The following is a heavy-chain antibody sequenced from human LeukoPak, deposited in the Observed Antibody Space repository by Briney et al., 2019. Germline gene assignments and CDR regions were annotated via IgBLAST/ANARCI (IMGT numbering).Heavy chain of an antibody. CDR1: GGTFSSYA. J-gene: IGHJ4*02. Sequence: SVKVSCKASGGTFSSYAISWVRQAPRQGLEWMGGIIPIFGTANYAQKFQGRVTITADKSTSTAYMELSSLGSEDTAVYYCARGNGKRWLVAYYFDYWGQGTLVTVSS. V-gene: IGHV1-69*06. D-gene: IGHD6-19*01. CDR3: ARGNGKRWLVAYYFDY. CDR2: IIPIFGTA.